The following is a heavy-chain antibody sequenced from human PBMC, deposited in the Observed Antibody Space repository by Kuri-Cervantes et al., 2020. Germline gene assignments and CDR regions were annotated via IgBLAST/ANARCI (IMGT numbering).Heavy chain of an antibody. Sequence: SETLSLTCAVYGRSFSGYYWNWIRQPPGKGLEWIGEINHSGSTNYNPSLKSRVTISIDTSKNQFSLKLSSVTAADTAVYYCARGGDYGSGSYYNSAYDYWGQGTLVTVSS. CDR1: GRSFSGYY. D-gene: IGHD3-10*01. CDR2: INHSGST. CDR3: ARGGDYGSGSYYNSAYDY. V-gene: IGHV4-34*01. J-gene: IGHJ4*02.